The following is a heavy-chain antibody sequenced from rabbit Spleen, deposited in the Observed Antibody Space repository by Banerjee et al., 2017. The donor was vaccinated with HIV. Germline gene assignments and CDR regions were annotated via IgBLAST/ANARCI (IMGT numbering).Heavy chain of an antibody. Sequence: QQQLVESGGGLVQPEGSLTLTCKASGFSFSSDHYMCWVRQAPGKGLEWISCIAGSSSGFTYSATWAKGRFTCSKTSSTTVTLQMTSLTAADTATYFCARNYVSAFDPWGPGTLVTVS. CDR3: ARNYVSAFDP. J-gene: IGHJ2*01. D-gene: IGHD1-1*01. CDR1: GFSFSSDHY. V-gene: IGHV1S45*01. CDR2: IAGSSSGFT.